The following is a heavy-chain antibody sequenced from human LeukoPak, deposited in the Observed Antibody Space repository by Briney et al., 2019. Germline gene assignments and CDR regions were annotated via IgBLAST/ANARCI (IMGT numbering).Heavy chain of an antibody. CDR1: GFTFSSYA. Sequence: GGSLRLSCAASGFTFSSYAMHWVRQAPGKGLEWAAVISYDGSNKYYADSVKGRFTISRDNSKNTLYLQMNSLRAEDTAVYYCARDLDSSSCLDYWGQGTLVTVSS. J-gene: IGHJ4*02. V-gene: IGHV3-30-3*01. D-gene: IGHD6-13*01. CDR2: ISYDGSNK. CDR3: ARDLDSSSCLDY.